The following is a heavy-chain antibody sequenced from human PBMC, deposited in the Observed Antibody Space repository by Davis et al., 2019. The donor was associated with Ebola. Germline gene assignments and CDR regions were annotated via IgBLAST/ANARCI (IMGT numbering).Heavy chain of an antibody. CDR1: GYTFTNYA. Sequence: ASVKVSCKASGYTFTNYAMHWVRQAPGQRLEWMGWISTGNGNARYSQKFQGRVTITRDTSATTAYMELSSLRSEDTAVYYCARPIEKRCSPGCFDLWGRGTLVTVSS. CDR3: ARPIEKRCSPGCFDL. D-gene: IGHD4/OR15-4a*01. J-gene: IGHJ2*01. V-gene: IGHV1-3*04. CDR2: ISTGNGNA.